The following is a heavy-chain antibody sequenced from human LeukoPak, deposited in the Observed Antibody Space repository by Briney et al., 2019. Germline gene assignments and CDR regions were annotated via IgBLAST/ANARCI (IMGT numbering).Heavy chain of an antibody. CDR1: GFTFSSYG. CDR3: AKAYSNYYYYGMDV. Sequence: GGSLRLSCAASGFTFSSYGMHWVRQAPGKGLEWVSVIWYDGSNKYYAHSVKGRFTISRENSKNTLYLQMNSLRPEHTAVYYCAKAYSNYYYYGMDVWGQGTTVTVSS. V-gene: IGHV3-33*06. CDR2: IWYDGSNK. J-gene: IGHJ6*02. D-gene: IGHD4-11*01.